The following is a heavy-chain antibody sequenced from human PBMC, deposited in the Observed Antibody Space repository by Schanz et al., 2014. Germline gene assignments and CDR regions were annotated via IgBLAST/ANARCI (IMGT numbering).Heavy chain of an antibody. J-gene: IGHJ4*02. CDR2: ITGSGSKT. V-gene: IGHV3-23*01. CDR1: GFVFRTFA. CDR3: ARDLLVSHYDFWSGNDY. Sequence: EVQLLESGGTVVQPGGSLRVSCAASGFVFRTFAMYWVRQAPGKGLEWVSAITGSGSKTYYADSVKGRFTIARDNSKNTLFLQMDSLRVEDTAVYYCARDLLVSHYDFWSGNDYWGQGTLVTVSS. D-gene: IGHD3-3*01.